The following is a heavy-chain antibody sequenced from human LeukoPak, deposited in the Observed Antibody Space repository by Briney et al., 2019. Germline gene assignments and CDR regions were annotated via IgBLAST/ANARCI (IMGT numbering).Heavy chain of an antibody. D-gene: IGHD6-19*01. CDR3: ARGVVVLNTKLGGWEY. V-gene: IGHV4-39*07. Sequence: SETLSLTCAVSGGSINTRTNYWGWIRQPPGKTLEWIGTIYYTGNTYYNPSLKSRLTISIDTSRNQFSLRLTSVTAADTALYFCARGVVVLNTKLGGWEYWGPRTPVTVSS. J-gene: IGHJ4*02. CDR2: IYYTGNT. CDR1: GGSINTRTNY.